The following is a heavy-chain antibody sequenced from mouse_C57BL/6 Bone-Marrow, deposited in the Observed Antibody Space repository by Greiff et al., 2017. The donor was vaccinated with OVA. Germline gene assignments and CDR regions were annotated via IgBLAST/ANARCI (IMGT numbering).Heavy chain of an antibody. CDR2: ISNGGGST. CDR1: GFTFSDYY. V-gene: IGHV5-12*01. CDR3: ARHGSYYYGSSLAY. J-gene: IGHJ3*01. Sequence: EVQRVESGGGLVQPGGSLKLSCAASGFTFSDYYMYWVRQTPEKRLEWVAYISNGGGSTYYPDTVKGRFTISRDNAKNTLYLQMSRLKSEDTAMDYCARHGSYYYGSSLAYWGQGTLVTVSA. D-gene: IGHD1-1*01.